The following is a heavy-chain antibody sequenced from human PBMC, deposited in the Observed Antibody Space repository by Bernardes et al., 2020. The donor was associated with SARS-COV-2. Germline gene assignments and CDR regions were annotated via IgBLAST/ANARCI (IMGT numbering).Heavy chain of an antibody. CDR3: ARDGRISVPGTDYFDF. CDR2: ISASGST. J-gene: IGHJ4*02. V-gene: IGHV4-61*02. Sequence: SETLSLTCAVSYDAISSGSFYWSWIRQPAGKGLEWVGRISASGSTNYNPSLKSRVTMSVDTSKNQFSLNLTSVTAADTAVYYCARDGRISVPGTDYFDFWGQGILVTVSS. CDR1: YDAISSGSFY. D-gene: IGHD6-19*01.